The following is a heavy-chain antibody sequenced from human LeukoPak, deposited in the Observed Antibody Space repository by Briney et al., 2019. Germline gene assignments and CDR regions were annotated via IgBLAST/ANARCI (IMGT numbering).Heavy chain of an antibody. Sequence: GGSLRLSCAASGFTFSSHWMHWVRQAPGKGPVWVSRINNDGSGTTYADSVKGRFTISRDDAKNTLYLQMNSLRAVDTAVYYCVRGGESTWSWGQGTLVTVSS. CDR1: GFTFSSHW. J-gene: IGHJ5*02. CDR2: INNDGSGT. CDR3: VRGGESTWS. V-gene: IGHV3-74*01. D-gene: IGHD2-15*01.